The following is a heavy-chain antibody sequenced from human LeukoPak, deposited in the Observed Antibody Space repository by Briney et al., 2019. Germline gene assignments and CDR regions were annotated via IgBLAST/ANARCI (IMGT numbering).Heavy chain of an antibody. V-gene: IGHV3-23*01. J-gene: IGHJ6*02. D-gene: IGHD2-15*01. CDR1: GFTFSNYG. CDR2: ISGSGGTT. CDR3: AKDPPAHCSGGSCSTQRGFYYYYGMDV. Sequence: PGGSLRLSCAASGFTFSNYGMSWVRQAPGKGLEWVSAISGSGGTTYYADSVKGRFTLSRDNSKNSLYLQMNSLRAEDTALYYCAKDPPAHCSGGSCSTQRGFYYYYGMDVWGQGTTVTVSS.